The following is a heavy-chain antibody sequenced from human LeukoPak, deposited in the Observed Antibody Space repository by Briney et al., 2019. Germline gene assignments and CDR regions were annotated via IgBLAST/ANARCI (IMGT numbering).Heavy chain of an antibody. J-gene: IGHJ5*02. V-gene: IGHV1-2*02. CDR3: ARTREYSSSWYFPPFDP. D-gene: IGHD6-13*01. CDR2: INPNSGRT. Sequence: EASVKVSCKASGSTFTGYYMHWVRQAPGQGLEWMGWINPNSGRTSYARNFQGRVIMTRDPSINTAYMELSGLTSNDTAVYYCARTREYSSSWYFPPFDPWGQGTLVTISS. CDR1: GSTFTGYY.